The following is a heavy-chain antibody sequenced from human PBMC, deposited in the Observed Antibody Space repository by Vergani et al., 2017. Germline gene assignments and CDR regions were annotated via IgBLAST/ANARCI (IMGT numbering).Heavy chain of an antibody. V-gene: IGHV3-7*01. D-gene: IGHD5-12*01. CDR2: IKQDGSEK. Sequence: EVQLVESGGGLVQPGGSLRLSCAASGFTFSSYWMSWVRQAPGKGLEWVANIKQDGSEKYYVDSVKGRFTISRDNAKNSLYLQMNSLRAEDTAVYYCARDSGGSGYDRGDYFDYWGQGTLVTVSS. CDR1: GFTFSSYW. J-gene: IGHJ4*02. CDR3: ARDSGGSGYDRGDYFDY.